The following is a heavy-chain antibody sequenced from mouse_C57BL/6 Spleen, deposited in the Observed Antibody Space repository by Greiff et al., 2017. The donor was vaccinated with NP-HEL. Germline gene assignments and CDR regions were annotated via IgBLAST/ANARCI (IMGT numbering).Heavy chain of an antibody. CDR3: ARDKETVVPFAY. J-gene: IGHJ3*01. Sequence: EVQLQESGPGLVKPSQSLSLTCSVTGYSITSGYYWNWIRQFPGNKLEWVGYISYDGSNNYNPSLKNRISITRDTSKNQFFLQLNSVTTEDTATYYCARDKETVVPFAYWGQGTLVTVSA. CDR1: GYSITSGYY. V-gene: IGHV3-6*01. D-gene: IGHD1-1*01. CDR2: ISYDGSN.